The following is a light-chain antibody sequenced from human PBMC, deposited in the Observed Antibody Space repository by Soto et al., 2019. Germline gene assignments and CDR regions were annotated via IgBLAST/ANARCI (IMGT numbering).Light chain of an antibody. Sequence: IEFSQFPPSLPVSVGDRVTITCWWSQGISSYLGWYQQKPGKAPNLLIYDASRLQSGVPSRFSGSGSGTDFTLTISSLQPEDFATYYCQQLNSYPITCGKGTRLEIK. J-gene: IGKJ5*01. V-gene: IGKV1-9*01. CDR2: DAS. CDR3: QQLNSYPIT. CDR1: QGISSY.